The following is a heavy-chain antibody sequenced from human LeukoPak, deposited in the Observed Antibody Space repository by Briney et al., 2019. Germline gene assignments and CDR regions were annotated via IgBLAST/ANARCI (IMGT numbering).Heavy chain of an antibody. CDR1: GFTFSSYA. V-gene: IGHV3-23*01. CDR3: ARSRGTYYGVDV. Sequence: GGSLRLSCAASGFTFSSYAMSWVRQAPGKGLEWVSGISGSGGSTYYADSVKGRFTISRDNSKNTMYLQMNSLRAEDTAVYYCARSRGTYYGVDVWGQGTTVTVSS. CDR2: ISGSGGST. J-gene: IGHJ6*02.